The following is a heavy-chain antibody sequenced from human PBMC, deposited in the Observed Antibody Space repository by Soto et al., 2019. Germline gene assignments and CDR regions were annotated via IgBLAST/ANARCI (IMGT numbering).Heavy chain of an antibody. D-gene: IGHD6-13*01. CDR2: IYYSGST. CDR3: ARLYSSSWYHLLGGDY. J-gene: IGHJ4*02. Sequence: QVQLQESSPGLVKPSQTRSLTCTVSGGSISSGGYYWSWIRQHPGKGLEWIGYIYYSGSTYYNPSLKSRVTISVDTSKNQFSLKLSSVTAADTAVYYCARLYSSSWYHLLGGDYWGQGTLVTVSS. CDR1: GGSISSGGYY. V-gene: IGHV4-31*03.